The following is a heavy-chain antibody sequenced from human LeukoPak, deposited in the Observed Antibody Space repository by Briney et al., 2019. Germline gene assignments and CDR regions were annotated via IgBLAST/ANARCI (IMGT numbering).Heavy chain of an antibody. Sequence: PGGSLRLSCAASGFTFSSYWMSWVRQAPGKGLEWVANIKQDGSEKYYVDSVKGRFTISRDNAKNSLYLQMNSLRAEDTAVYYCARGDYGDYAFMYDYWGQGTLVTVSS. CDR2: IKQDGSEK. D-gene: IGHD4-17*01. V-gene: IGHV3-7*04. CDR1: GFTFSSYW. J-gene: IGHJ4*02. CDR3: ARGDYGDYAFMYDY.